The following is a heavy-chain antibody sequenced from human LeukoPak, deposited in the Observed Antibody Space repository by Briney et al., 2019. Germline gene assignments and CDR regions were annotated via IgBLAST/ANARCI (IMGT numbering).Heavy chain of an antibody. V-gene: IGHV4-30-4*07. J-gene: IGHJ4*02. Sequence: SETLSLTCAVFGGSINSGGDSCSWIRQPPGKGLEWIGYIYYSGSAYYNPSLKSRVTISVDTSKNQFSLKLSSVTAADTAVFYCARRTVRGVKYWGQGTLVTVSS. D-gene: IGHD3-10*01. CDR3: ARRTVRGVKY. CDR1: GGSINSGGDS. CDR2: IYYSGSA.